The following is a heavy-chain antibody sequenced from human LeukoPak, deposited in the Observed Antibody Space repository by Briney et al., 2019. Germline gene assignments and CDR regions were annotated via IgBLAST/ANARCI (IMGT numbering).Heavy chain of an antibody. J-gene: IGHJ4*02. CDR2: IYYSRST. V-gene: IGHV4-59*01. D-gene: IGHD6-19*01. CDR1: GGSISSYY. Sequence: SETLSPTCTVSGGSISSYYWSWIRQPPGKGLEWIGYIYYSRSTNYNPSLKSRVTISVDTSKNQFSLKLSSVTAADTAVYYCARTPPDSSGWYYFDYWGQGTLVTVSS. CDR3: ARTPPDSSGWYYFDY.